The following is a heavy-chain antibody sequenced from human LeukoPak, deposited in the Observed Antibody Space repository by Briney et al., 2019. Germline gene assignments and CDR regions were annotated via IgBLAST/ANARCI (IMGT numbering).Heavy chain of an antibody. V-gene: IGHV3-74*01. Sequence: GGSLRLSCAASGFSFNTYWMTWVRQAPGKGLVWVSRIDADGLTTSQADSVKGRFIISRDNAKNTLYLQMNSLRAEDTAVYYCARGTMQCTNGACSHPLFDYWGQGILATVSS. CDR2: IDADGLTT. CDR1: GFSFNTYW. CDR3: ARGTMQCTNGACSHPLFDY. J-gene: IGHJ4*02. D-gene: IGHD2-8*01.